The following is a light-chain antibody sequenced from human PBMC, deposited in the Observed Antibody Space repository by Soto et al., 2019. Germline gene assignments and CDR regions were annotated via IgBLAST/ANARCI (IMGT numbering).Light chain of an antibody. CDR3: QHSYSTPGT. J-gene: IGKJ1*01. Sequence: DIQMTQSPSSLSASVGDRVTITCRASQSISSYLNWYQQKPGKAPKLLIYAASSLQSGVPSRFSGSGSGTDFTLTISSLQPEDVATYYCQHSYSTPGTFGQGTKVEIK. V-gene: IGKV1-39*01. CDR2: AAS. CDR1: QSISSY.